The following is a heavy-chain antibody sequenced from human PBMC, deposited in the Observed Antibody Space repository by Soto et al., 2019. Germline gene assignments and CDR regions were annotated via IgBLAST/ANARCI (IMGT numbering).Heavy chain of an antibody. CDR2: IYHSGST. D-gene: IGHD2-15*01. V-gene: IGHV4-4*02. CDR3: ARAYCSGGSCRLRLDY. J-gene: IGHJ4*02. Sequence: SETLSLTCAVFGGSISSSNWWRWVRRPPGKGLEWIGEIYHSGSTYYNPSLKSRVTISVDTSKNQSSLKLSSVTAADTAVYYCARAYCSGGSCRLRLDYRAQRTPVTVS. CDR1: GGSISSSNW.